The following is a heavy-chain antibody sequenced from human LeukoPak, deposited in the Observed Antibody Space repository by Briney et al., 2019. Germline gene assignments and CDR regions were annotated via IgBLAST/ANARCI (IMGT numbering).Heavy chain of an antibody. CDR2: ISVYNGDT. CDR3: ARDRIPVRPGWFDH. V-gene: IGHV1-18*01. CDR1: GYTFTTYG. D-gene: IGHD2-21*01. J-gene: IGHJ5*02. Sequence: GASVKVSCKASGYTFTTYGISWVRQAPGQGLEWMGWISVYNGDTNYAQKFQGRVTVTTDTSTSTVYMEVRSLTSDDTAMYYCARDRIPVRPGWFDHWGQGTLVSVSS.